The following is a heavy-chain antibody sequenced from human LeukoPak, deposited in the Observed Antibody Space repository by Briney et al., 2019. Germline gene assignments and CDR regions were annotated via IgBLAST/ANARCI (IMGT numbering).Heavy chain of an antibody. CDR3: ARRTFGGVIAY. J-gene: IGHJ4*02. Sequence: SETLSLTCAVSGGSISSSNWWSWVRQPPGKGLEWIGEIYHSGSTNYNPSLKSRVTLSVDTSKNQFSLRLSSVTAADTAVYYCARRTFGGVIAYRGQGTLVTVSS. CDR1: GGSISSSNW. D-gene: IGHD3-16*02. V-gene: IGHV4-4*02. CDR2: IYHSGST.